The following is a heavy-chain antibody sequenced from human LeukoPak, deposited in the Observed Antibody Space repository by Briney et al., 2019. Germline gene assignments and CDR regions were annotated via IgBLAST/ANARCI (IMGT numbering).Heavy chain of an antibody. CDR3: ARGPRRFGELLYYYYYGMDV. CDR1: GGSFSGYY. CDR2: INHSGST. J-gene: IGHJ6*02. V-gene: IGHV4-34*01. D-gene: IGHD3-10*01. Sequence: PSETLSLTCAVYGGSFSGYYWSWIRQPPGKGLEWIGEINHSGSTNYNPSLKSRVTISVDTSKNQFSLKLSSVTAADTAVYYCARGPRRFGELLYYYYYGMDVWGQGTTVTVSS.